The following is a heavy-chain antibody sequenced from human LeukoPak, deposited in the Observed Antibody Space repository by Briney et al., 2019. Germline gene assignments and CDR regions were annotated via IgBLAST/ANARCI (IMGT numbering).Heavy chain of an antibody. Sequence: ASVKVSCKASGYTFTSYYMHWVRQAPGQGLEWMGIINPSGGSTSYAQKFQGRVTMTRDTSTSTVYMELSSLRSEDTAVYYCARGASGCSSTSCLVIDYWGQGTLVTVSS. V-gene: IGHV1-46*01. J-gene: IGHJ4*02. CDR1: GYTFTSYY. CDR2: INPSGGST. CDR3: ARGASGCSSTSCLVIDY. D-gene: IGHD2-2*01.